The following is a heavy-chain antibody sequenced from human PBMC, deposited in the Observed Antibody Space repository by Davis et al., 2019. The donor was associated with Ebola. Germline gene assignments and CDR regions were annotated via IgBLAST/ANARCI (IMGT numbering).Heavy chain of an antibody. CDR2: INHSGST. V-gene: IGHV4-34*01. CDR1: GGSFSGYY. Sequence: SETLSLTCAVYGGSFSGYYWSWIRQPPGKGLEWIGEINHSGSTNYNPSLKSRVTISVDTSKNQFSLKLSSVTAADTAVYYCAREGLLWFGELLYYYYGMDVWGQGTTVTVSS. J-gene: IGHJ6*02. CDR3: AREGLLWFGELLYYYYGMDV. D-gene: IGHD3-10*01.